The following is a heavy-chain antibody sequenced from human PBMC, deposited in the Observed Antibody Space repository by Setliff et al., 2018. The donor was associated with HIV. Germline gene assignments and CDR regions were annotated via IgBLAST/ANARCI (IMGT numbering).Heavy chain of an antibody. Sequence: PSETLSLTCTVSGGSVSGYFWSWIRQPPGRGLEWIGYIYYDGTTNSNPSLKSRVTISVTTSKNQFSLKLSSVTAADTALYFCARATFGSTSSGINYYMDVWGKGTTVTVS. CDR2: IYYDGTT. D-gene: IGHD3-10*01. J-gene: IGHJ6*03. V-gene: IGHV4-59*02. CDR3: ARATFGSTSSGINYYMDV. CDR1: GGSVSGYF.